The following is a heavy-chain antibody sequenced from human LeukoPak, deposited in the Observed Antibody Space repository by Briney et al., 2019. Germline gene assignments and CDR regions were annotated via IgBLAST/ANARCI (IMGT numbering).Heavy chain of an antibody. CDR1: GFTFSSYW. CDR2: IKQDGSEK. J-gene: IGHJ4*02. D-gene: IGHD2-2*01. CDR3: ASAIVVVPAAIPYYFDY. V-gene: IGHV3-7*01. Sequence: TGGSLRLSCAASGFTFSSYWMSWVRQAPGKGLEWVANIKQDGSEKYYVDSVKGRFTISRDNAKNSLYLQMNSLRAEDTAVYYCASAIVVVPAAIPYYFDYWGQGTLVTVSS.